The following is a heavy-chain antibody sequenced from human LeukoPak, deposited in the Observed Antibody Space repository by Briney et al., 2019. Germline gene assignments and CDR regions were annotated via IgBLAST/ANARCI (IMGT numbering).Heavy chain of an antibody. CDR2: ISYDGSKR. CDR1: GFTFSSYV. V-gene: IGHV3-30*04. J-gene: IGHJ4*02. Sequence: PGGSLRLSCAASGFTFSSYVMHWVRQAPGMGLEWLAVISYDGSKRFYADSVKGRFTISRDDSKNTLYLQVSSLRAEDTAVYSCARPRTAKIPSAFDLWGQGTLVTVSS. D-gene: IGHD5-18*01. CDR3: ARPRTAKIPSAFDL.